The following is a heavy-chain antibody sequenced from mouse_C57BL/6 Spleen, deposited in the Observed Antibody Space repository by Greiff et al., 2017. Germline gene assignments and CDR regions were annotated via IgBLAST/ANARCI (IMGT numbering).Heavy chain of an antibody. CDR1: GYTFTDYN. Sequence: VQLKQSGPELVKPGASVKMSRQASGYTFTDYNMHWVKQSNGKSLEWIGDINPNNGGTSYNKKFKGQATLTVNKSSSTAYMELRSLTSEDAAVYYCAAGRAWFGCWGPGTPVTVSA. CDR2: INPNNGGT. D-gene: IGHD4-1*01. V-gene: IGHV1-22*01. J-gene: IGHJ3*01. CDR3: AAGRAWFGC.